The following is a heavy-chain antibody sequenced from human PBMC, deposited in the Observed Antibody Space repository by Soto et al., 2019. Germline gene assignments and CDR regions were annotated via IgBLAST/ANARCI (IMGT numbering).Heavy chain of an antibody. J-gene: IGHJ4*02. CDR2: IYYSGST. CDR3: ARDLRILNDDRYSVD. V-gene: IGHV4-59*01. Sequence: SDTLSLTCTVFGGSISSYYWSWSRQPPWKGLEWIGYIYYSGSTNYNPSLKSRVTISVDTSKNQFSLKLSSVTAADTAVYYCARDLRILNDDRYSVDWGQGTVV. D-gene: IGHD1-1*01. CDR1: GGSISSYY.